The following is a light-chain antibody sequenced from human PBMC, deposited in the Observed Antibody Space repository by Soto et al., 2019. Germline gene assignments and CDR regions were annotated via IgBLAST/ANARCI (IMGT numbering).Light chain of an antibody. CDR3: QQYGGSPRVT. J-gene: IGKJ4*01. CDR2: SAS. V-gene: IGKV3-20*01. CDR1: QSVSSNY. Sequence: PGERVTLSCRASQSVSSNYLAWYQQKPGQAPRLLIYSASSRATGIPDRFSGSGSGTDSTLTISRLEPEDFAVYYCQQYGGSPRVTFGGGTKVEIK.